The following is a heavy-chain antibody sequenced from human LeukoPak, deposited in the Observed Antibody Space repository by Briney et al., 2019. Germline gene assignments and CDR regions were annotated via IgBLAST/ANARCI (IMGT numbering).Heavy chain of an antibody. Sequence: GASVKVSCKTSGYTFTSYRITWVRQAPGQGLEWMGWISDYNGNTNYAQKLQGRVTMTTDTSTSTAYMELSSLRSEDTAVYYCATSRTLDSSGYYCFDYWGQGTLVTVSS. J-gene: IGHJ4*02. CDR1: GYTFTSYR. CDR3: ATSRTLDSSGYYCFDY. D-gene: IGHD3-22*01. V-gene: IGHV1-18*01. CDR2: ISDYNGNT.